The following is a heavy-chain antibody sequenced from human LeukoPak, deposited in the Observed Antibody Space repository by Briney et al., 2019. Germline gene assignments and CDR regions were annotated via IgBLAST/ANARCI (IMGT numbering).Heavy chain of an antibody. V-gene: IGHV3-23*01. Sequence: GGSLRLSCAASGFTFSSYAMTWVRQAPGKGLEWVSTISVTGGSTYYPDSVKGRFTISRGNSNNTLFLQMNSLRAEDTAIYYCAKVLHSGVVVIATFDSWGQGTLVTVSS. CDR3: AKVLHSGVVVIATFDS. J-gene: IGHJ4*02. D-gene: IGHD3-22*01. CDR2: ISVTGGST. CDR1: GFTFSSYA.